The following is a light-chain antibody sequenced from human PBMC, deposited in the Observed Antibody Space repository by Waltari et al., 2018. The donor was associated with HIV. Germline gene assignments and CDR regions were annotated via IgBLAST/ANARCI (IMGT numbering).Light chain of an antibody. V-gene: IGLV10-54*01. J-gene: IGLJ3*02. CDR3: SAWDTGLNAWV. CDR1: SNTIGHEG. CDR2: RNS. Sequence: QAGLTQPPSMSAGLGQTATLTCTGDSNTIGHEGGAWLQHLRGRPPKVLSYRNSNRPSGISGRFSASRSGNIIFLTITGLRSEDEAVYYCSAWDTGLNAWVFGAGTLLAVL.